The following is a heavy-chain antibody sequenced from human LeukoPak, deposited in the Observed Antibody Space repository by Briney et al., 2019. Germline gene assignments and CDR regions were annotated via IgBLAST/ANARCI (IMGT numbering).Heavy chain of an antibody. J-gene: IGHJ5*02. Sequence: SETLSLTCAVSGVSISSYYWSWIRQPPGKGLEWIGYIYYSGSTNYNPSLKSRVTISVDTSKNQFSLKLSSVTAADTAVYYCARHGRVRGVYLGYWFDPWGQGTLVTVSS. V-gene: IGHV4-59*08. CDR3: ARHGRVRGVYLGYWFDP. CDR1: GVSISSYY. D-gene: IGHD3-10*01. CDR2: IYYSGST.